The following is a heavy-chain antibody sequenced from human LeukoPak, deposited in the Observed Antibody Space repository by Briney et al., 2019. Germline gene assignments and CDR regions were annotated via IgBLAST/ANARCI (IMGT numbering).Heavy chain of an antibody. CDR2: ISAYNGNT. Sequence: GASVKASCKASGYTFTSYGISWVRQAPGQGLEWMGWISAYNGNTKYSQKFQGRVTITRDTSASTAYMELSSLRSEDTAVYYCARGNPSNSRIAAARGVWFDPWGQGTLVTVSS. J-gene: IGHJ5*02. CDR1: GYTFTSYG. CDR3: ARGNPSNSRIAAARGVWFDP. D-gene: IGHD6-13*01. V-gene: IGHV1-18*01.